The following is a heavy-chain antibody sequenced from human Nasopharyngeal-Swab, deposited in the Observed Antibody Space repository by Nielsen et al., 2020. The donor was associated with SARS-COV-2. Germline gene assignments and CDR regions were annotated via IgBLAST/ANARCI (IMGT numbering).Heavy chain of an antibody. CDR3: ARDPPRFGELLPFDY. V-gene: IGHV4-38-2*02. J-gene: IGHJ4*02. D-gene: IGHD3-10*01. CDR2: IYHSGST. Sequence: SETLSLICTVSGYSISSGYYWGWIRQPPGKGLEWIGSIYHSGSTYYNPSLKSRVTISVDTSKNQFSLKLSSVTAADTAVYYCARDPPRFGELLPFDYWGQGTLVTVSS. CDR1: GYSISSGYY.